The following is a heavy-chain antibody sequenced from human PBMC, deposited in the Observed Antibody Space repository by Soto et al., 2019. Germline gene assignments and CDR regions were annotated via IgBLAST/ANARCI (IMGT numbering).Heavy chain of an antibody. J-gene: IGHJ5*02. CDR3: AKDYGYCSGGSCYSSGWFDP. CDR1: GFTFSSYG. D-gene: IGHD2-15*01. CDR2: ISYDGSNK. Sequence: QVQLVESGGGVVQPGRSLRLSCAASGFTFSSYGMHWVRQAPGKGLEWVAVISYDGSNKYYADSVKGRFTISRDNSKNTLYLQMNSLRAEDTAVYYCAKDYGYCSGGSCYSSGWFDPWVQGTLVTVSS. V-gene: IGHV3-30*18.